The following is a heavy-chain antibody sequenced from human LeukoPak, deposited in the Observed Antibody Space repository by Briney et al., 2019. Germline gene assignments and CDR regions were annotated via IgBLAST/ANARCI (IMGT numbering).Heavy chain of an antibody. D-gene: IGHD2-2*02. Sequence: GGSLRLSCAASGFTFDDYAMHWVRQAPGKGLEWVSGISWNSGSIGYADSVKGRFTISRDNSKNTLYLQMNSLRAEDTAVYYCAKDTGYCSSTSCYTAPGWFDPWGQGTLVTVSS. V-gene: IGHV3-9*01. CDR1: GFTFDDYA. CDR3: AKDTGYCSSTSCYTAPGWFDP. J-gene: IGHJ5*02. CDR2: ISWNSGSI.